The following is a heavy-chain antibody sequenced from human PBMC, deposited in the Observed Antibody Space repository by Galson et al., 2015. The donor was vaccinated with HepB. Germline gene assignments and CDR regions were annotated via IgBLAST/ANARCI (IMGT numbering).Heavy chain of an antibody. D-gene: IGHD4-23*01. CDR3: ARVKGRGGGLVAYFDY. CDR1: GFTFSSYG. Sequence: SLRLSCAASGFTFSSYGMHWVRQAPGKGLEWVAFIRYDGSNKYYADSVKGRFTISRDNSKNTLYLQMNSLRAEDTAVYYCARVKGRGGGLVAYFDYWGQGTLVTVSS. V-gene: IGHV3-30*02. CDR2: IRYDGSNK. J-gene: IGHJ4*02.